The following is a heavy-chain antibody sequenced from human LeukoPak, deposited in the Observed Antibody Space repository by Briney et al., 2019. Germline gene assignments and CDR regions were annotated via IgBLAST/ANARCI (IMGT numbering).Heavy chain of an antibody. CDR2: IKQDGSEK. J-gene: IGHJ5*02. CDR1: GFTFSTYW. Sequence: GGSLRLSCAASGFTFSTYWMNWVRQAPGKGLEWVANIKQDGSEKYYVDSVKGRFTISRDDAMNSLYLQMSSLRVEDTAVYYCVRDRTLGVRDGFILAWGQGTLVTVSS. CDR3: VRDRTLGVRDGFILA. D-gene: IGHD5-24*01. V-gene: IGHV3-7*01.